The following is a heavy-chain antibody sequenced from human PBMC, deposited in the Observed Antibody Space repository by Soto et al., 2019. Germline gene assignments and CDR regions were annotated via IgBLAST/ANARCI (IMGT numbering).Heavy chain of an antibody. Sequence: QVQLQESGPGLVKPSQTLSLTCTVSGGSISSGDYYWSWIRQPPGKGLEWIGYIYYSGSTYYNPSLKSRVTISVDTSKNQFSLKLSSVTAADTAVYYCARVQYYDFWSGLLMAGIYWYFDLWGRGTLVTVSS. D-gene: IGHD3-3*01. CDR1: GGSISSGDYY. J-gene: IGHJ2*01. CDR2: IYYSGST. V-gene: IGHV4-30-4*01. CDR3: ARVQYYDFWSGLLMAGIYWYFDL.